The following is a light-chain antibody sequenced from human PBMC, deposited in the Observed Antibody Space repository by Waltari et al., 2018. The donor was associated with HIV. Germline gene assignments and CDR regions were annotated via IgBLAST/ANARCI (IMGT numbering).Light chain of an antibody. J-gene: IGLJ2*01. V-gene: IGLV2-14*03. Sequence: SALTQPASVSGSPGQSIPISCSGTSGDVGGYTFVSWYQKHPGKAPKLIIYNVSRRPSGVSIRFSGSRSANTASLTISGLQVEDEADYFCSSYTSSGPRYVLFGGGTRLTVL. CDR1: SGDVGGYTF. CDR3: SSYTSSGPRYVL. CDR2: NVS.